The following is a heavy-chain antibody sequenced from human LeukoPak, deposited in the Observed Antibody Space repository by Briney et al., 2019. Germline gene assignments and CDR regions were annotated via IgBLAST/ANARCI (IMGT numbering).Heavy chain of an antibody. V-gene: IGHV3-43D*03. CDR2: ISWDGGST. Sequence: GGSLRLSCAASGFTFDDYAMHWVRQAPGKGLEWVSLISWDGGSTYYADSVKGRFTISRDNSKNSLYLQMNSLRAEDTALYYCAKGWGYSGYAGGYYYMDVWGKGTTVTVSS. D-gene: IGHD5-12*01. CDR3: AKGWGYSGYAGGYYYMDV. CDR1: GFTFDDYA. J-gene: IGHJ6*03.